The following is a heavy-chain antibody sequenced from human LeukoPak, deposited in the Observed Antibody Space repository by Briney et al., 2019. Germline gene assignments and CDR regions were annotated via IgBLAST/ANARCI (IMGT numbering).Heavy chain of an antibody. CDR3: ARREAEESGPIDY. Sequence: RPGGSLRLSCAASGFTFYKSAMTWVRQAPGTGLEWVSAISGRGDFTYYADSVKDRFTISRDNSKNMLYLQMTSLRADDTAVYYCARREAEESGPIDYWGQGTLVTVSS. CDR2: ISGRGDFT. V-gene: IGHV3-23*01. CDR1: GFTFYKSA. D-gene: IGHD3-3*01. J-gene: IGHJ4*02.